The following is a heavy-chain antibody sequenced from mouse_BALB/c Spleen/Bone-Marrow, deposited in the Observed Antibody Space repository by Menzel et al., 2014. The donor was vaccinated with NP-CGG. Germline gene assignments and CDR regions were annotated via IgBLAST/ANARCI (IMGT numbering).Heavy chain of an antibody. CDR3: ARNGNYGAWLAY. D-gene: IGHD2-1*01. CDR2: IDPANGNT. Sequence: VQLQQPGAELVKPGASVKLSCTASGFNIKDTYMHWVKQRPEQGLEWIGRIDPANGNTKYDPKFQGKATMTADTSSNTAYLQLSSLTSEDTAVYYCARNGNYGAWLAYWGQGTLVTVSA. V-gene: IGHV14-3*02. CDR1: GFNIKDTY. J-gene: IGHJ3*01.